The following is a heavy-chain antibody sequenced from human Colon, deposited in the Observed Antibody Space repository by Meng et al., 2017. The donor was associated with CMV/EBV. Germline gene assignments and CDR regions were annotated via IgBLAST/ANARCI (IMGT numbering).Heavy chain of an antibody. Sequence: SCKASGFTFSAYYIHWVRQAPGQGLEWVGRINPISGGTTYAQKFKGRVTLTRDTFISTDYMEVGRLTSDDTAVYFCARELESGGLDYWGQGTLVTVSS. V-gene: IGHV1-2*06. J-gene: IGHJ4*02. CDR3: ARELESGGLDY. CDR2: INPISGGT. D-gene: IGHD3-3*01. CDR1: GFTFSAYY.